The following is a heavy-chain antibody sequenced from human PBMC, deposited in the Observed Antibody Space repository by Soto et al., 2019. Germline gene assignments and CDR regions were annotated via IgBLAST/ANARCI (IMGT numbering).Heavy chain of an antibody. V-gene: IGHV3-74*01. CDR1: GFTFSTYW. Sequence: EVHLVASGGGLVQPGGSLRLSCAASGFTFSTYWMHWVRQAPGKGLVWVSRINADGTTTTYADSVKGRFTISRDNAKNTLYLQMNSPRAEDTAVYFCATVATHSYNWVDPWGQGTLVTISS. CDR2: INADGTTT. CDR3: ATVATHSYNWVDP. D-gene: IGHD3-3*02. J-gene: IGHJ5*02.